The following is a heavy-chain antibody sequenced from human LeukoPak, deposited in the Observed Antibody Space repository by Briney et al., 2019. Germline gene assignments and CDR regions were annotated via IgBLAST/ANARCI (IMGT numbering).Heavy chain of an antibody. CDR2: KYYSGST. D-gene: IGHD3-9*01. Sequence: SETLSLTCTVSGASISSYYWSWIRQPPGKGLEWIVYKYYSGSTDSNPSLKSRVSISVDTSKNQFSLKLSSVTAADTAIYYCARHRFAWYDFDIWGQGTMVTVSS. V-gene: IGHV4-59*08. J-gene: IGHJ3*02. CDR1: GASISSYY. CDR3: ARHRFAWYDFDI.